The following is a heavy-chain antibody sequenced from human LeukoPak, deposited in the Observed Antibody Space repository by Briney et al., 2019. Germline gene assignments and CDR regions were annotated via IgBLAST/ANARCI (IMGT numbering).Heavy chain of an antibody. V-gene: IGHV3-30-3*01. CDR1: GFMFSTYA. CDR3: ARDNWGFDY. Sequence: GGSLRLSCAASGFMFSTYAMHGVRQAPGKGLEWVAVISFDGSNKYYADSVKGRFTISRDNSKNTLYLQMNSLRAEDTAVYYCARDNWGFDYWGQGTLVTVSS. D-gene: IGHD3-16*01. CDR2: ISFDGSNK. J-gene: IGHJ4*02.